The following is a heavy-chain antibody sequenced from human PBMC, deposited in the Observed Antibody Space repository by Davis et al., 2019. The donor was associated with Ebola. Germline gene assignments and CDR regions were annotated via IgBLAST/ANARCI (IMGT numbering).Heavy chain of an antibody. J-gene: IGHJ4*02. CDR1: GFTFSSYA. V-gene: IGHV3-23*01. D-gene: IGHD3-22*01. CDR3: AKTLYGDYGVGSSGYSR. CDR2: ISGSGGST. Sequence: GESLKISCAASGFTFSSYAMSWVRQAPGKGLEWVSAISGSGGSTYYADSVKGRFTISRDNSKNTLYLQMNSLRAEDTAVYYCAKTLYGDYGVGSSGYSRWGQGTLVTVSS.